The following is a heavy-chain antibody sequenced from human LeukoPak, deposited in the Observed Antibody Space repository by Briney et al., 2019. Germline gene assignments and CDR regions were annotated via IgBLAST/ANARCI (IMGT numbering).Heavy chain of an antibody. J-gene: IGHJ6*03. Sequence: GGSLRLSCAASGFTFSSYAMHWVRQAPGKGLEYVSAISSNGGSTYYANSVKGRSTISRDNSKNTLYLQMGSLRAEDMAVYYCARAPGSTPPYYDFWSGYYPGGYMDVWGKGTTVTVSS. CDR1: GFTFSSYA. CDR3: ARAPGSTPPYYDFWSGYYPGGYMDV. V-gene: IGHV3-64*01. D-gene: IGHD3-3*01. CDR2: ISSNGGST.